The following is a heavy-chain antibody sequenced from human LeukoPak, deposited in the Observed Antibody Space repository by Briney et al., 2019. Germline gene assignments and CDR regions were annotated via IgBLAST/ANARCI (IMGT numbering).Heavy chain of an antibody. CDR1: GFTFSSYA. CDR2: ISGSGGST. Sequence: PGGSLRLSCAASGFTFSSYAMSWVRQAPGKGLEWVSAISGSGGSTYYADSVKGRFTISRDNSKNTLYLQMNSLRAEDTAVYYCAKDWAPWFGELQTHWGQGTLVTVSS. J-gene: IGHJ4*02. CDR3: AKDWAPWFGELQTH. D-gene: IGHD3-10*01. V-gene: IGHV3-23*01.